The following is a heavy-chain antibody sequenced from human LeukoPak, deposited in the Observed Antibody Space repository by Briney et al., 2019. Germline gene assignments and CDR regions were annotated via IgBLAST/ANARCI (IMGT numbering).Heavy chain of an antibody. CDR3: AKMWVAVAGPMVHFDY. CDR2: ISGSGGST. Sequence: GGSLRLSCAASGFTFSSYGMSWVRQAPGKGLEWVSAISGSGGSTYYADSVKGRFTISRDNSKNTLYLQMNSLRAEDTAVYYCAKMWVAVAGPMVHFDYWGQGTLVTVPS. J-gene: IGHJ4*02. V-gene: IGHV3-23*01. CDR1: GFTFSSYG. D-gene: IGHD6-19*01.